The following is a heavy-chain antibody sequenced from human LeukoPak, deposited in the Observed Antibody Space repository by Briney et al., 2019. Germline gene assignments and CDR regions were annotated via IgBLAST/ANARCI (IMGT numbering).Heavy chain of an antibody. Sequence: TGGSLRLSCAASGFTFSSYAMSWVRQAPGKGLEWVSAIRGSGGSTYYADSVEGRFTISRDNSKNTLYLQMNSLRAEDTAVYYCAKPGIIAAAGTDYWGQGTLVTISS. D-gene: IGHD6-13*01. CDR2: IRGSGGST. V-gene: IGHV3-23*01. CDR1: GFTFSSYA. CDR3: AKPGIIAAAGTDY. J-gene: IGHJ4*02.